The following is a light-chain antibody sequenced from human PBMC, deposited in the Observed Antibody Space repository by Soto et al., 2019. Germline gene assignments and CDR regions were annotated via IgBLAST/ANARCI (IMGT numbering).Light chain of an antibody. V-gene: IGKV1-5*01. J-gene: IGKJ1*01. CDR3: KQYDSFPRT. CDR1: QSIGTW. CDR2: DAS. Sequence: DIQMTQSPSTLSASVGDRVSITCRASQSIGTWVAWYQQRPGKAPKFLIYDASRLESGVPSRFSGSGSGTEFTLTISSLQPDAFATYYCKQYDSFPRTFGQGTKVEIK.